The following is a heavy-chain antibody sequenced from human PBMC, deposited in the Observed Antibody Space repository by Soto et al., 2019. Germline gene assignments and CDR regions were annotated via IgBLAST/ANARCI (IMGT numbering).Heavy chain of an antibody. CDR1: GGSISSYY. J-gene: IGHJ5*02. CDR3: ARDSINMVRGVLFPTNWFDP. Sequence: KPSETLSLTCTVSGGSISSYYWSWIRQPAGKGLEWIGRIYTSGSTNYNPSLKSRVTMSVDTSKNQFSLKLSSVTAADTAVYYCARDSINMVRGVLFPTNWFDPWGQGTLVTVSS. D-gene: IGHD3-10*01. V-gene: IGHV4-4*07. CDR2: IYTSGST.